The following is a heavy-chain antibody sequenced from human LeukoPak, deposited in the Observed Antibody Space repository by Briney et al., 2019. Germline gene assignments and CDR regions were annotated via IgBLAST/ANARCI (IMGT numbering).Heavy chain of an antibody. CDR3: ARRPRYCSGGSCYSERTGWFDP. V-gene: IGHV4-34*01. CDR1: GRSFSGYY. J-gene: IGHJ5*02. CDR2: INHSGST. D-gene: IGHD2-15*01. Sequence: SETLSLTCAVYGRSFSGYYWSWIRQPPGKGLEWIGEINHSGSTNYNPSLKSRVTISVDTSKNQFSLKLSSVTAADTAVYYCARRPRYCSGGSCYSERTGWFDPWGQGTLVTVSS.